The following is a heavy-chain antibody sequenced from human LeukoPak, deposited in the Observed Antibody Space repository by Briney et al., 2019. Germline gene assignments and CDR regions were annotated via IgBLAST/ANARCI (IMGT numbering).Heavy chain of an antibody. CDR1: GGSISSSSYY. V-gene: IGHV4-39*01. D-gene: IGHD1-26*01. Sequence: SETLSLTCTVSGGSISSSSYYWGWIRQPPGKGLEWIGSIYYSGSTYYNPSLKSRVTISVDTSKNQFSLKLSSVTAADTAVYYCASSGVGATNEIDYWGQGTPVTVSS. J-gene: IGHJ4*02. CDR3: ASSGVGATNEIDY. CDR2: IYYSGST.